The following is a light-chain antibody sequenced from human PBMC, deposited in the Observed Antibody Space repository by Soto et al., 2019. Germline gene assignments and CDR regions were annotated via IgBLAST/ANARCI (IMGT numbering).Light chain of an antibody. CDR1: QGISNY. CDR3: QKYTNVPA. J-gene: IGKJ4*01. CDR2: AAS. V-gene: IGKV1-27*01. Sequence: DIQMTQSPSSLSASVGDRVTITCRASQGISNYLAWYQQIPGKVPKLLISAASTLQSGVPSRFSGSGSGTDFTLTISSLQPEDVATYYCQKYTNVPAFDGGTTVEIK.